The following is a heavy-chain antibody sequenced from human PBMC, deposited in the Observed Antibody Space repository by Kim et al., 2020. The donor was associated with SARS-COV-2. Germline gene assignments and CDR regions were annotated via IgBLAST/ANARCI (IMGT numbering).Heavy chain of an antibody. CDR2: INAGNGNT. CDR3: ARASGYSSSSLRVYFDY. Sequence: ASVKVSCKASGYTFTSYAMHWVRQAPGQRLEWMGWINAGNGNTKYSQKFQGRVTITRDTSASTAYMELSSLRSEDTAVYYCARASGYSSSSLRVYFDYWGQGTLVTVSS. D-gene: IGHD6-6*01. J-gene: IGHJ4*02. V-gene: IGHV1-3*01. CDR1: GYTFTSYA.